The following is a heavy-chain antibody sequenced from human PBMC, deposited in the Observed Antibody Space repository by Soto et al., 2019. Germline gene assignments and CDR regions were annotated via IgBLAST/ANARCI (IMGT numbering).Heavy chain of an antibody. D-gene: IGHD2-2*01. CDR2: ISYDGSNK. CDR3: ARDVLFLEYHGAFDI. J-gene: IGHJ3*02. CDR1: GFTFSSYA. Sequence: QVQLVESGGGVVQPGRSLRLSCAASGFTFSSYAMHWVRQAPGKGLEWVAVISYDGSNKYYADSVEGRFTISRDNSKNTLYLQMNSLRAEDTAVYYCARDVLFLEYHGAFDIWGQGTMVTVSS. V-gene: IGHV3-30-3*01.